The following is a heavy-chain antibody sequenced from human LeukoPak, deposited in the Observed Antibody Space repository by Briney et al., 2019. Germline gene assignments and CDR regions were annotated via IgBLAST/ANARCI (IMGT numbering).Heavy chain of an antibody. V-gene: IGHV3-20*04. J-gene: IGHJ4*02. CDR3: ASGWSGSY. Sequence: QAGGSLRLSCAASGFTFDDYGMNWVRQAPGKGLEWVSGINWNGGSTGYANSVKGRFTISRDNVKNSLYLQMNTLRAEDTGIYYCASGWSGSYWGQGTLVTVSS. CDR1: GFTFDDYG. CDR2: INWNGGST. D-gene: IGHD3/OR15-3a*01.